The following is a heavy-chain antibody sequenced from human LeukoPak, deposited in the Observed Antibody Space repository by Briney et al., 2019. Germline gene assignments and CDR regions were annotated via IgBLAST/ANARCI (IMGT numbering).Heavy chain of an antibody. V-gene: IGHV3-11*04. Sequence: PGGSLRLSCAASGFTFSDYYMSWIRQAPGKGLEWVSYISSSGSTIYYADSVKGRFTMSRDNAKNSLYLQMNSLRAEDTAVYYCAGSSWWYYYYYMDVWGKGTTVTVSS. D-gene: IGHD6-13*01. CDR2: ISSSGSTI. J-gene: IGHJ6*03. CDR1: GFTFSDYY. CDR3: AGSSWWYYYYYMDV.